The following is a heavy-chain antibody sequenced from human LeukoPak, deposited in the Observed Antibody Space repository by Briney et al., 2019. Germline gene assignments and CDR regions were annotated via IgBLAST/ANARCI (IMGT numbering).Heavy chain of an antibody. CDR2: INTNTGNP. Sequence: ASVKVTCKASGYTFTSYAMNWVRQPPGQGLEWMGWINTNTGNPTYAHGFTGRLVFSLDTSVSTAYLQISSLKAEDTAVYYCAGSYYYDSSGYYGGFDYWGQGTLVTVSS. D-gene: IGHD3-22*01. CDR1: GYTFTSYA. J-gene: IGHJ4*02. V-gene: IGHV7-4-1*02. CDR3: AGSYYYDSSGYYGGFDY.